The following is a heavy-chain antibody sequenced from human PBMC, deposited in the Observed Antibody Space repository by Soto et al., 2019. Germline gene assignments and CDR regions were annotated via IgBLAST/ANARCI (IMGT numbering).Heavy chain of an antibody. CDR1: GGTFSSYA. V-gene: IGHV1-69*01. Sequence: QVQLVQSGAEVKKPGSSVKVSCKASGGTFSSYAISWVRQAPGQGLEWMGGIIPIFGTANYAQKFQGRVTITADESKSTAYMELSSLRSEDTAVYYCATAYCGGDCYSPYYYYYGMDVWGQGTTVTVSS. J-gene: IGHJ6*02. D-gene: IGHD2-21*02. CDR2: IIPIFGTA. CDR3: ATAYCGGDCYSPYYYYYGMDV.